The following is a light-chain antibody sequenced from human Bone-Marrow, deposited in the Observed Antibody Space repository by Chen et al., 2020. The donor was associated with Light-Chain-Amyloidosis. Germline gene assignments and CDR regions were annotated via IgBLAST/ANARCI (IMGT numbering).Light chain of an antibody. V-gene: IGLV2-23*02. CDR2: EVS. CDR1: SSDGGSYNL. Sequence: SALTQPVPVSGSPGPSLTISCPGTSSDGGSYNLVSWYQQHPGKAPKLMIYEVSKRPSGVSNRCSGSKSGNTASLTISGLQAEDEADYYCCSYAGSSTSVVFGGGTKLTVL. J-gene: IGLJ2*01. CDR3: CSYAGSSTSVV.